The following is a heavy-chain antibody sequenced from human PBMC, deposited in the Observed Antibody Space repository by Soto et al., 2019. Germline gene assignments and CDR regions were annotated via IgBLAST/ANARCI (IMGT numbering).Heavy chain of an antibody. D-gene: IGHD3-3*01. J-gene: IGHJ6*02. CDR2: ISYDGSNQ. CDR1: GFTFSTYG. V-gene: IGHV3-30*18. CDR3: AKDEGRFLKYYFNFGVDA. Sequence: QVQLVESGGGLVQPGRSLKLSCAASGFTFSTYGMHWVRQSPGKWLEWVAVISYDGSNQYYRDSVRASFTISRDNSRNTVYLQINSLREEDTAVYYCAKDEGRFLKYYFNFGVDACGRWTTVTVS.